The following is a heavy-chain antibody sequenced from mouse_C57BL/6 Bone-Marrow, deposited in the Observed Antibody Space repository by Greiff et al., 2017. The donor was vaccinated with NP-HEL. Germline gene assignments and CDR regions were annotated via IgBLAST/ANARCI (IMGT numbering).Heavy chain of an antibody. V-gene: IGHV5-4*03. Sequence: EVKLVESGGGLVKPGGSLKLSCAASGFTFSSYAMSWVRQTPEKRLEWVATISDGGSYTYYPDNVKGRFTISRDNAKNNLYLQMSHLKSEDTAMYYCARVDYYGSSYTFDYWGQGTTLTVSS. J-gene: IGHJ2*01. CDR2: ISDGGSYT. D-gene: IGHD1-1*01. CDR3: ARVDYYGSSYTFDY. CDR1: GFTFSSYA.